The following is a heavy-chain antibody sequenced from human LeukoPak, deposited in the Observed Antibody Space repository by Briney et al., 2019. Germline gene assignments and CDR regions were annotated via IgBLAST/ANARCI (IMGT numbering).Heavy chain of an antibody. V-gene: IGHV3-15*01. J-gene: IGHJ4*02. CDR1: GFTFSNAW. CDR3: TTDGWLYCSSTSCSGDY. D-gene: IGHD2-2*01. Sequence: PGGSLRLSCAASGFTFSNAWMSWVRQAPGKGLEWVGRIKSKTDGGTTDYAAPVKGRFTISRDDSKNTLYLQMNSLKTEDTAVYYCTTDGWLYCSSTSCSGDYWGQGTLVTVSS. CDR2: IKSKTDGGTT.